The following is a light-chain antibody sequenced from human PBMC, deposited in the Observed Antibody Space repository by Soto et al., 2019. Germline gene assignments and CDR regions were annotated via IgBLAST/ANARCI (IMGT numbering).Light chain of an antibody. CDR1: SNDVGIYNY. Sequence: QSALTQPAPVSGSPGQSITISCTGTSNDVGIYNYVSWYQQHPGKAPKLMIFDVSSRPSGVSNRFPGSKSGNTASLTIFGLQAEDEADYYCCSYTTISTLVFGGGTKVTVL. CDR3: CSYTTISTLV. J-gene: IGLJ2*01. V-gene: IGLV2-14*03. CDR2: DVS.